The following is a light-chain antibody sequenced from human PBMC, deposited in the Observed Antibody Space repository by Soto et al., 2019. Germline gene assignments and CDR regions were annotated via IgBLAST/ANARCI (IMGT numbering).Light chain of an antibody. V-gene: IGLV1-40*01. Sequence: QLVLTQPPSVSGAPGQRVTISCTGSSSNIGAGYDVHWYQQLPGTAPKLLIYGNSNRHSGVPDRFSGSSSGPSASLAITGLQAEDEADYYCQSYDSSLSGSVFGGGTKLTVL. CDR3: QSYDSSLSGSV. J-gene: IGLJ3*02. CDR1: SSNIGAGYD. CDR2: GNS.